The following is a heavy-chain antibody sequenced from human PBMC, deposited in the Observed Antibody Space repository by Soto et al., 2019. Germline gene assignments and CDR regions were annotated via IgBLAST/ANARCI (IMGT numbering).Heavy chain of an antibody. V-gene: IGHV1-3*01. CDR1: GYTFTSYA. D-gene: IGHD2-2*01. J-gene: IGHJ3*02. CDR3: ATAIADDAFDI. CDR2: INAGNGNT. Sequence: QVPLVQSGAEVKKPGASVKVSCKASGYTFTSYAMHWVRQAPGQRLEGMGWINAGNGNTKYSQKFQGRVTITRDTSASTAYMELSSLRFEDTAVYFCATAIADDAFDIWGRGTMVTVSS.